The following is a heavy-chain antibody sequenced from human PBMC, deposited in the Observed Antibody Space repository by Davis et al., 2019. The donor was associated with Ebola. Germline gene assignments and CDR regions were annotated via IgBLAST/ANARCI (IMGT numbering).Heavy chain of an antibody. Sequence: SETLSLTCAVYGGSFSGYYWSWIRQPPGKGLEWIGEINHSGSTNYNPSLKSRVTISVDTSKNQFSLKLSSVTAADTAVYYCARHGVVVAASDYWGQGTLVTVSS. CDR3: ARHGVVVAASDY. D-gene: IGHD2-15*01. V-gene: IGHV4-34*01. CDR2: INHSGST. J-gene: IGHJ4*02. CDR1: GGSFSGYY.